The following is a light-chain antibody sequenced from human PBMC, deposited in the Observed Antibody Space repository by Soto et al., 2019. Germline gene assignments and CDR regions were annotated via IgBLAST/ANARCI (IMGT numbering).Light chain of an antibody. Sequence: EIVMTQSPASLSVSPGDGATLSCRASQSVASNVAWYQQKPGQGPRLLIHGASTRAVGVPARFSGSGSGTDFTLTISSLQSEDFAVYYCQQYNNWPGTFGQGTKLEIK. V-gene: IGKV3-15*01. J-gene: IGKJ2*01. CDR2: GAS. CDR1: QSVASN. CDR3: QQYNNWPGT.